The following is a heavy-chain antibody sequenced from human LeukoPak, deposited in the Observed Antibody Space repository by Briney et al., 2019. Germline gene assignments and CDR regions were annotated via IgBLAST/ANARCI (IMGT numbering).Heavy chain of an antibody. D-gene: IGHD6-19*01. CDR1: TFTISGYW. J-gene: IGHJ4*02. Sequence: GALRLSCAASTFTISGYWMSWVRQAPGKGLEWVANIKQDGSEKYCVDSVKGRFTISRDNAKNSLYLQMNSLRAEDTAVYYCARDAGGRFKLTPYSSGLFDYWGQGTLVTVSS. V-gene: IGHV3-7*01. CDR3: ARDAGGRFKLTPYSSGLFDY. CDR2: IKQDGSEK.